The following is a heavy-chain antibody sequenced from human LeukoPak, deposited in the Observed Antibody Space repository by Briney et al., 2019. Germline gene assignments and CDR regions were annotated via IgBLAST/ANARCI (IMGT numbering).Heavy chain of an antibody. CDR1: GFTVITND. CDR2: LYSDGNT. CDR3: ARGVEPLAANTLAY. D-gene: IGHD1-14*01. V-gene: IGHV3-53*01. J-gene: IGHJ4*02. Sequence: GSLRLSCAASGFTVITNDMTWVCQAPGKGLEWVSVLYSDGNTKYADSVQGRFTISRDNSKNTLYLEMNSLSPDDTAVYYCARGVEPLAANTLAYWGQGTLVTVSS.